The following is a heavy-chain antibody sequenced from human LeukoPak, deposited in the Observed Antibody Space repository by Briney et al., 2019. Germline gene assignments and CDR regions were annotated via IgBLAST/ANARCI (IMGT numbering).Heavy chain of an antibody. Sequence: PGGSLRLSCAASGFTFSTYAMRWVRQPPGKGLEWVSVISTDGDSTSYADSVKGRFTVSRDNSENTLYLQMNSLRVEDTAIYYCAKEIWVQELYGMDVWGQGATVIVSS. V-gene: IGHV3-23*01. CDR1: GFTFSTYA. J-gene: IGHJ6*02. CDR3: AKEIWVQELYGMDV. CDR2: ISTDGDST. D-gene: IGHD1-7*01.